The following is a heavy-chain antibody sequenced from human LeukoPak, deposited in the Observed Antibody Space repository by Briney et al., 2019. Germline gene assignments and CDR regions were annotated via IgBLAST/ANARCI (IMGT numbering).Heavy chain of an antibody. CDR2: IYYSGST. CDR1: GGSISSSSYY. Sequence: SETLSLTCTVSGGSISSSSYYWGWIRQPPGKGLEWIGSIYYSGSTYYNPSLKSRVTISVDTSKNQFSLKLSSVTAADTAVYYCARLDYQLLSRFDYWGQGTLVTVSS. V-gene: IGHV4-39*01. D-gene: IGHD2-2*01. J-gene: IGHJ4*02. CDR3: ARLDYQLLSRFDY.